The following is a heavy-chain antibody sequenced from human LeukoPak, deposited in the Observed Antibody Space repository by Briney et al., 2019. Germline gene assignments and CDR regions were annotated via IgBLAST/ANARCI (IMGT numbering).Heavy chain of an antibody. D-gene: IGHD3-22*01. Sequence: SETLSLTCTVSGGSISSGSYYWSWIRQPAGKGLEWIGRIYTSGSTNYNPSLKSRVTISVDTSKNQFSLKLSSVTAADTAVYYCARGGGLYYYDSSGSIFDYWGQGTLVTVSS. CDR1: GGSISSGSYY. J-gene: IGHJ4*02. V-gene: IGHV4-61*02. CDR3: ARGGGLYYYDSSGSIFDY. CDR2: IYTSGST.